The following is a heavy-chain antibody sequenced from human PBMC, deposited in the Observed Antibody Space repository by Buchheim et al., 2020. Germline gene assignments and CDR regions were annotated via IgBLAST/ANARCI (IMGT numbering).Heavy chain of an antibody. Sequence: QVQLQQSGAGLLKPSETLSLTCAVYGGSFSGYYWSWIRQPPGKGLEWIGEINHSGSTNYNPSLKSRVTISVDTSKNQFSLKLSSVTAADTAVYYCARGFSGYCTNGVCNWFDPWGQGTL. D-gene: IGHD2-8*01. V-gene: IGHV4-34*01. CDR3: ARGFSGYCTNGVCNWFDP. CDR2: INHSGST. J-gene: IGHJ5*02. CDR1: GGSFSGYY.